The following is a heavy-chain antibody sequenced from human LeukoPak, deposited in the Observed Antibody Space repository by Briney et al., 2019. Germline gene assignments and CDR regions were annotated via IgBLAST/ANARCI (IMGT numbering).Heavy chain of an antibody. V-gene: IGHV3-7*05. D-gene: IGHD6-19*01. CDR2: IKHDGSER. Sequence: PGGSLRLSCAASGFTFTSYWMSWVRQAPGKGLEWVANIKHDGSERYYVDSAKGRFTISRDDAKNALYLQLNSLRTEDTAVYYCARGPGRVAVPATGSFDTWGQGTMVTVSS. J-gene: IGHJ3*02. CDR1: GFTFTSYW. CDR3: ARGPGRVAVPATGSFDT.